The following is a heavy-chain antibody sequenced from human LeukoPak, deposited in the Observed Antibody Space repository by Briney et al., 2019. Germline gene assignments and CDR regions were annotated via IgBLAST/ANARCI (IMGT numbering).Heavy chain of an antibody. Sequence: GGALRLSCAAPGFTFDDYGMSWVRQAPRKGLEWGSGINWNGGSTDYADSVKGRFTLSRDNAKNSLYLQMNSLRAEDTALYYCARDCSGGSCAFDYGGEGTLVTVSS. CDR3: ARDCSGGSCAFDY. CDR2: INWNGGST. J-gene: IGHJ4*02. CDR1: GFTFDDYG. V-gene: IGHV3-20*04. D-gene: IGHD2-15*01.